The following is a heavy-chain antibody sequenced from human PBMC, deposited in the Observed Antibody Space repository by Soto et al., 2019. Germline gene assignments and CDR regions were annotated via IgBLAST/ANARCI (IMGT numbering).Heavy chain of an antibody. CDR2: IYCSGST. V-gene: IGHV4-39*01. Sequence: SGTLSLTCTASSGSIDSTIYSVDLVRQPPGKGLEWIWSIYCSGSTYYNPSLKSRVAISVDKSKSQFSLKLSSVTAADTAVYYCARRDGHSGSLIGYWGQGTLVTVSS. J-gene: IGHJ4*02. CDR3: ARRDGHSGSLIGY. D-gene: IGHD1-26*01. CDR1: SGSIDSTIYS.